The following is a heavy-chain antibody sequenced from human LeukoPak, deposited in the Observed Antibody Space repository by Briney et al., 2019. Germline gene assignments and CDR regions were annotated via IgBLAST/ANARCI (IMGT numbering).Heavy chain of an antibody. Sequence: SETLSLTCAVSGYSISSSYYWSWIRQPPGKGLEWIGYIYYSGSTNYNPSLKSRVTISVDTSKNQFSLKLSSVTAADTAVYYCASWSGSCYSSGCEDYWGQGTLVTVSS. V-gene: IGHV4-61*01. CDR2: IYYSGST. J-gene: IGHJ4*02. CDR3: ASWSGSCYSSGCEDY. D-gene: IGHD2-15*01. CDR1: GYSISSSYY.